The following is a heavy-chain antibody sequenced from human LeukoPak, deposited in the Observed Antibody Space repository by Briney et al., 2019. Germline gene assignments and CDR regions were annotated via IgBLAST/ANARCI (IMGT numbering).Heavy chain of an antibody. CDR3: ARDHEEMVTSIPGDYFDY. CDR2: IKKDGSDK. Sequence: GGSLRLSCAASGFTFSTYWMSWVRQAPGKGLEWVANIKKDGSDKYYVVSVKGRFTISRDNAKNSLSLQMNSLRAEDTAVYYCARDHEEMVTSIPGDYFDYWGQGTQVTVSS. CDR1: GFTFSTYW. V-gene: IGHV3-7*05. J-gene: IGHJ4*02. D-gene: IGHD4-23*01.